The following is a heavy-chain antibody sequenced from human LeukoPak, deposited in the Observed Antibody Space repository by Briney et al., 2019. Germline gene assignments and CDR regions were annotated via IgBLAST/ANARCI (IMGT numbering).Heavy chain of an antibody. V-gene: IGHV3-64D*09. CDR3: VRVGGNYEYDY. J-gene: IGHJ4*02. CDR1: GFTFSDYA. Sequence: GGSLGLSCSASGFTFSDYAMHWVRQAPGKELNFVSGVTSNGGRTDHTDSVKGRFTISRDNSKNTVYLQMSSLRAEDTAVYYCVRVGGNYEYDYWGLGTLVTVAS. D-gene: IGHD1-26*01. CDR2: VTSNGGRT.